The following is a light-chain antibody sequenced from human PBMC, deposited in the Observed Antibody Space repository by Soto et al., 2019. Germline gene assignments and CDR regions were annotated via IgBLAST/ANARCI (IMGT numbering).Light chain of an antibody. CDR3: QHDYSYPRT. Sequence: DIQVTQSPSTLSASVGDRVTITCRASQSIDSWLAWYQQKPGKAPKLLIYNASSLETGVPSRFSGSGSGTEFTLTISSLQPEDFATYYCQHDYSYPRTFGQGTKVDIK. CDR2: NAS. CDR1: QSIDSW. J-gene: IGKJ1*01. V-gene: IGKV1-5*03.